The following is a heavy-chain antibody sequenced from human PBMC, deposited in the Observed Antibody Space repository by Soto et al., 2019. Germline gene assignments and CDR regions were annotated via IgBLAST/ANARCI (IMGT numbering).Heavy chain of an antibody. D-gene: IGHD2-15*01. V-gene: IGHV3-30-3*01. J-gene: IGHJ4*02. CDR1: GFTFSSYA. CDR3: ARDPCSGGSCYMHY. CDR2: ISYDGGNK. Sequence: QVQLVESGGGVVQPGRSLRLSCAASGFTFSSYAMHWVRQAPGKGLEWVAVISYDGGNKYYADSVKGRFTISRDNSKNTLYLQMNSLRAEDTAVYYCARDPCSGGSCYMHYWGQGTLVTVSS.